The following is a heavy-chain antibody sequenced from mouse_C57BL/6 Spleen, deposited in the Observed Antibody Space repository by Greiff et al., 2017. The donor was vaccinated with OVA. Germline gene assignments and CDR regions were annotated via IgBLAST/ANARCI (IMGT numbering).Heavy chain of an antibody. D-gene: IGHD1-1*01. CDR1: GFTFSSYA. CDR2: ISSGGDYI. V-gene: IGHV5S21*01. CDR3: TRGMNGSIYYAMDY. Sequence: EVKVEESGEGLVKPGGSLKISCAASGFTFSSYAMSWVRQTPEKRLEWVAYISSGGDYIYYADTVKGRFTISRDNTRNTLYLQMSSLKSEYTAMYYCTRGMNGSIYYAMDYWGQGTSVTVSS. J-gene: IGHJ4*01.